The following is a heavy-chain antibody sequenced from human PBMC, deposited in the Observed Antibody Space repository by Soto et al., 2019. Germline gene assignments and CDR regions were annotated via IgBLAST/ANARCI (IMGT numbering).Heavy chain of an antibody. V-gene: IGHV4-30-4*01. CDR3: ARGRYCLTGRCFPNWLDS. CDR2: IYKSATT. CDR1: GDSISNLDYF. D-gene: IGHD7-27*01. J-gene: IGHJ5*01. Sequence: PSETLSLTCSVSGDSISNLDYFWAWIRQPPGQALEYIGYIYKSATTYYNPSFESRVAISVDTSKSQFSLNVTSVTAADTAVYFCARGRYCLTGRCFPNWLDSWGQGAPVTVSS.